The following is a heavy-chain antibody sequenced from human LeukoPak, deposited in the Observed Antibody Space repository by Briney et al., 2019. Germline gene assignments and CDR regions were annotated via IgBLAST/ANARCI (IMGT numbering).Heavy chain of an antibody. J-gene: IGHJ6*02. D-gene: IGHD1-1*01. Sequence: KPSETLSLTCTVSGGSIRNYYWTWIRQPRAKGLEWIGYIYSSGTTNYNPSLKSRVTMSVDTSENQFSLKLNSVTAADTAVYYCARYKNYYYGLDVWGQGTTVTVSS. CDR1: GGSIRNYY. CDR3: ARYKNYYYGLDV. CDR2: IYSSGTT. V-gene: IGHV4-59*01.